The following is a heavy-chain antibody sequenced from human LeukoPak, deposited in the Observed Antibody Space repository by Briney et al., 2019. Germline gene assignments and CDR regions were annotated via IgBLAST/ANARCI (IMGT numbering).Heavy chain of an antibody. D-gene: IGHD3-9*01. Sequence: QPGGSLRLSCAASGFTFDDYAMHWVRQAPGKGLEWVSGISWNSGSIGYADSVKGRFTISRDNAKNSLYLQMNSLRAEDTALYYCAKNFDWLLSPYYYYGMDVWGQGTTVTVSS. CDR3: AKNFDWLLSPYYYYGMDV. CDR1: GFTFDDYA. J-gene: IGHJ6*02. V-gene: IGHV3-9*01. CDR2: ISWNSGSI.